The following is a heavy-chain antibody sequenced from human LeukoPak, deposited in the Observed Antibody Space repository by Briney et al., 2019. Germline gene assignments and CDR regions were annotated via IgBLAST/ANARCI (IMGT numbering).Heavy chain of an antibody. D-gene: IGHD2-2*01. CDR3: ARGGRLGPFEGRDIVVVPAALLVDP. CDR2: ISYDGSNK. V-gene: IGHV3-30-3*01. J-gene: IGHJ5*02. Sequence: PGGSLRLSCAASGFTFSSYAMHWVRQAPGKGLEWVAVISYDGSNKYYADSVKGRFTISRDNSKNTLYLQMNSLRAEDTAVYYCARGGRLGPFEGRDIVVVPAALLVDPWGQGTLVTVSS. CDR1: GFTFSSYA.